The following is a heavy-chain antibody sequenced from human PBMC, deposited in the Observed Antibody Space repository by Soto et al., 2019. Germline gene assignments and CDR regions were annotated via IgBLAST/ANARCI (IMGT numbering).Heavy chain of an antibody. CDR1: GFTFSSYG. V-gene: IGHV3-33*01. J-gene: IGHJ6*02. CDR3: AREEQLSYYYYYYGMDV. CDR2: IWYDGSNK. D-gene: IGHD6-6*01. Sequence: HPGGSLRLSCAASGFTFSSYGMHWVRQAPGKGLEWVAVIWYDGSNKYYADSVKGRFTISRDNSKNTLYLQMNSLRAEDTAVYYCAREEQLSYYYYYYGMDVWGQGTTVTVSS.